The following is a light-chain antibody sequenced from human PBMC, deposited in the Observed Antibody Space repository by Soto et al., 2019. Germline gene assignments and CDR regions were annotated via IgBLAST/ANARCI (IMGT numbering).Light chain of an antibody. Sequence: SYELTQPPSVSVAPGQTARISCGGNDIASKSVHWSQQKPGQAPVLVVYDDNDRPSGIPERLSGSNSGDTATLTICRVEAGDEADYYCQVWDSSSDHYVFGSGTKVTVL. CDR3: QVWDSSSDHYV. CDR2: DDN. J-gene: IGLJ1*01. V-gene: IGLV3-21*02. CDR1: DIASKS.